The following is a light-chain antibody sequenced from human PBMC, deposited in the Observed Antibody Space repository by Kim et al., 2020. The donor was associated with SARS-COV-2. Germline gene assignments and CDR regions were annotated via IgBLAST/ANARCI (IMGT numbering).Light chain of an antibody. CDR3: SSYTDSSTVI. Sequence: QSALAQPASVSGSLRQSITISCGGSSSDVGAYKYVAWYQHHPGRAPKFMIYDDDKRPSGIPDRFSGSKSGNTASLTISGLQAEDEADYYCSSYTDSSTVIFGGGTQLTVL. CDR2: DDD. J-gene: IGLJ2*01. CDR1: SSDVGAYKY. V-gene: IGLV2-14*03.